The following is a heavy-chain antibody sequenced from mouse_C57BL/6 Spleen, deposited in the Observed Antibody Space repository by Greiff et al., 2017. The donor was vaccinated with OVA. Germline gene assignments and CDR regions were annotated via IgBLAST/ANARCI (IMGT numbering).Heavy chain of an antibody. Sequence: VKLQQPGAELVRPGSSVKLSCKASGYTFTSYWMHWVKQRPIQGLEWIGNIDPSDSETHYNQKFKDKATLTVDKSSSTAYMQLSSLTSEDSAVYYCARAEGYAMDYWGQGTSVTVSS. V-gene: IGHV1-52*01. CDR1: GYTFTSYW. CDR2: IDPSDSET. J-gene: IGHJ4*01. CDR3: ARAEGYAMDY.